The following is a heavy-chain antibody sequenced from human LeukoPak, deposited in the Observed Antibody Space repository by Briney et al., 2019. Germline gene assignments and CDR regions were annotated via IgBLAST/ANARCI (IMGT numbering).Heavy chain of an antibody. V-gene: IGHV4-4*08. J-gene: IGHJ4*02. CDR2: IQSIGGT. Sequence: SETLSLTCSVSGGSISDYYWTWIRQSPEKGLEWIGYIQSIGGTNYNPSLKSRVTISVDTSKNQFSLKLSSVTAADTAVYYCARDLGNPTVTLDYWGQGTLVTVSS. CDR1: GGSISDYY. CDR3: ARDLGNPTVTLDY. D-gene: IGHD4-11*01.